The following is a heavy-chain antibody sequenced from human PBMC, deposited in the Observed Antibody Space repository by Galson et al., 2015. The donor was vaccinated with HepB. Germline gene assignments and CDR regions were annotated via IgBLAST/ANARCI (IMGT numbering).Heavy chain of an antibody. V-gene: IGHV3-66*01. D-gene: IGHD4-23*01. J-gene: IGHJ2*01. CDR1: GFSVRDNY. CDR3: ARSNKGLGSGHYGGGYFDL. Sequence: SLRLSCAASGFSVRDNYMNWIRQAPGEGLEWVSVIYRGGGRYYADFVQGRFTISRDDSKNTLYLQLNSLRVEATAVYYCARSNKGLGSGHYGGGYFDLWGRGTLVTVSS. CDR2: IYRGGGR.